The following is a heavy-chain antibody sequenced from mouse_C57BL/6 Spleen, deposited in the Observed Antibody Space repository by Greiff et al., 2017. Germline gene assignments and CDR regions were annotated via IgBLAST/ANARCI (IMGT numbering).Heavy chain of an antibody. V-gene: IGHV5-4*03. CDR2: SSDGGSYT. CDR3: ARTSFITTVVAYYFDY. Sequence: EVKLMESGGGLVKPGGSLKLSCAASGFTFSSYAMSWVRQTPEKRLEWVATSSDGGSYTYYPDNVKGRFTISRDNAKNNLYLQMSHLKSEDTAMYYCARTSFITTVVAYYFDYWGQGTTLTVSS. D-gene: IGHD1-1*01. J-gene: IGHJ2*01. CDR1: GFTFSSYA.